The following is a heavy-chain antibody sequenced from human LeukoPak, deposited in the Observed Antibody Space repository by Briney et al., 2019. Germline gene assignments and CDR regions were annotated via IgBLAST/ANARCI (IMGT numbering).Heavy chain of an antibody. V-gene: IGHV1-2*02. D-gene: IGHD1-26*01. CDR3: AKIGVSGSYWDFDS. CDR2: IDPRDGGT. CDR1: GYTFTDYF. J-gene: IGHJ4*02. Sequence: GASVKVSCKPSGYTFTDYFTHWVRQAPGQVLEWMGWIDPRDGGTKYAQKFQGRVTMTRDTSISTAYMELSSLRSDDTAIYYCAKIGVSGSYWDFDSWGQGTLVTVSS.